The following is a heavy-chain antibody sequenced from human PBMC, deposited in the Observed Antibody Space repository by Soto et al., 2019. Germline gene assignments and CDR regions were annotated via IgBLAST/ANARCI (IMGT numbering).Heavy chain of an antibody. CDR3: ARDSMALSRGDYWFDP. J-gene: IGHJ5*02. CDR1: GYTFTSYG. D-gene: IGHD3-16*01. CDR2: ISAYNGNT. V-gene: IGHV1-18*01. Sequence: ASVKVSCKASGYTFTSYGISWVRQAPGQGLEWMGWISAYNGNTNYAQKLQGRVTMTTDTSTSTAYMELRSLRSDDTAVYYCARDSMALSRGDYWFDPWGQGTMVTVYS.